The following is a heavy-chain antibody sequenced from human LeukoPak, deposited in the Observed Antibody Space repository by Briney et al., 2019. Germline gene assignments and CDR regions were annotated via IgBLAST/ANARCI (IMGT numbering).Heavy chain of an antibody. CDR1: GYTFTGCY. Sequence: ASVKVSCKASGYTFTGCYMHWVRQAPGQGLEWMGWINPNSGGTNYAQKFQGRVTMTRDTSISTAYMELSRLRSDDTAVYYCARVQGYSSSWYWVYYYGMDVWGQGTTVTVSS. CDR2: INPNSGGT. V-gene: IGHV1-2*02. D-gene: IGHD6-13*01. J-gene: IGHJ6*02. CDR3: ARVQGYSSSWYWVYYYGMDV.